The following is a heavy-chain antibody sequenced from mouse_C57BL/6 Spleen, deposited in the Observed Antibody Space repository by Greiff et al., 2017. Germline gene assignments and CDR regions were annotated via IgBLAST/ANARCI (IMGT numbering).Heavy chain of an antibody. CDR2: IYPGDGDT. Sequence: QVQLQQSGPELVKPGASVKISCKASGYAFSSSWMNWVKQRPGTGLEWIGRIYPGDGDTNYNGKFKGKATLAADKASSTVYMQLSSLTSEDSAVYFCARRGYYYGSSYFDYWGQGTTLTVSS. D-gene: IGHD1-1*01. CDR1: GYAFSSSW. J-gene: IGHJ2*01. V-gene: IGHV1-82*01. CDR3: ARRGYYYGSSYFDY.